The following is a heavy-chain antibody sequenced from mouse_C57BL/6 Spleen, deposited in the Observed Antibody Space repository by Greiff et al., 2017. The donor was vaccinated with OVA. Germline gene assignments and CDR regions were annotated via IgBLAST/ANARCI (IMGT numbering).Heavy chain of an antibody. J-gene: IGHJ4*01. V-gene: IGHV1-76*01. D-gene: IGHD2-3*01. Sequence: VMLVESGAELVRPGASVKLSCKASGYTFTDYYINWVKQRPGQGLEWIARIYPGSGNTYYNEKFKGKATLTAEKSSSTAYMQLSSLTSEDSAVYFCARAGGYDGSYYYAMDYWGQGTSVTVSS. CDR3: ARAGGYDGSYYYAMDY. CDR2: IYPGSGNT. CDR1: GYTFTDYY.